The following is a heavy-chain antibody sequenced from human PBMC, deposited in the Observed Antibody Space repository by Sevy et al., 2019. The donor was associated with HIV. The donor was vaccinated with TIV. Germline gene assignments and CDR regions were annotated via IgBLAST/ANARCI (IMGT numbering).Heavy chain of an antibody. V-gene: IGHV3-49*03. D-gene: IGHD3-3*01. Sequence: GGSLRLSCTASGFTFGDYAMSWFRQAPGKGLEWVGFIRSKAYGGTTEYAASVKGRFTISRDDSKSIAYLQMKRLKTEETAVNYCTRDKSYDFWNGYLNHYYYYYGMDVWGQGTTVTVSS. J-gene: IGHJ6*02. CDR2: IRSKAYGGTT. CDR3: TRDKSYDFWNGYLNHYYYYYGMDV. CDR1: GFTFGDYA.